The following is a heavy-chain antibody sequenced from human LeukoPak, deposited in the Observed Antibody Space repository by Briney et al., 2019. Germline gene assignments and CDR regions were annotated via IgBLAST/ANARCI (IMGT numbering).Heavy chain of an antibody. CDR1: GFTFSNYW. Sequence: GGSLRLSCAASGFTFSNYWMHWVRQAPGKGLVWVSRINSDGINTSYADSVKGRFTISRDNAKNTLNLQMNSLRAEDTAVYYCAKDASGWYGGYYFDYWGQGTLVTVSS. J-gene: IGHJ4*02. V-gene: IGHV3-74*01. CDR2: INSDGINT. CDR3: AKDASGWYGGYYFDY. D-gene: IGHD6-19*01.